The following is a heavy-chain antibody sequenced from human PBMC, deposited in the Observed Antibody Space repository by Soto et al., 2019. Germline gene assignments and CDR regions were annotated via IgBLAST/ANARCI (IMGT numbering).Heavy chain of an antibody. J-gene: IGHJ6*03. V-gene: IGHV4-39*01. Sequence: SETLSLTCTVSGASIDGGSYNWGWIRQSPGKGLEWIGSMYSSGTTRYDPSLKSRVTMSVDTSKNQFSLKLTSVTAADTAVYYCARGCITIFGVVTPKNLSLDYYYMDVWAKGTTVTVSS. D-gene: IGHD3-3*01. CDR2: MYSSGTT. CDR1: GASIDGGSYN. CDR3: ARGCITIFGVVTPKNLSLDYYYMDV.